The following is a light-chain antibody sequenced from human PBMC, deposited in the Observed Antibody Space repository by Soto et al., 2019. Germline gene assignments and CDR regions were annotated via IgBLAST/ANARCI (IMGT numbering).Light chain of an antibody. J-gene: IGKJ1*01. CDR2: GAS. CDR3: QQYGSSGT. V-gene: IGKV3-20*01. CDR1: QSVSNNY. Sequence: TLSPGDRASLSYRASQSVSNNYLAWYQQKPGQAPRLLIYGASHRATGIPDRFSGSGSGTDFTLTISRLEPEDFAVYYCQQYGSSGTFGQGTKVDIK.